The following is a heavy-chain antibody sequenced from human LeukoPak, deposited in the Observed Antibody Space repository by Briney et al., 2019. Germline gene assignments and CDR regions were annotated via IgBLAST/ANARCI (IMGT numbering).Heavy chain of an antibody. CDR3: ASASGYYDSSGYQFDY. Sequence: GASVKVSCKASGGTFSSYAISWVRQAPGQGLEWMGGIIPIFGTANYAQKFQGRVTITADKSTSTAYMELSSLRSEDTAVYYCASASGYYDSSGYQFDYWGQGTLVTVSS. V-gene: IGHV1-69*06. J-gene: IGHJ4*02. D-gene: IGHD3-22*01. CDR2: IIPIFGTA. CDR1: GGTFSSYA.